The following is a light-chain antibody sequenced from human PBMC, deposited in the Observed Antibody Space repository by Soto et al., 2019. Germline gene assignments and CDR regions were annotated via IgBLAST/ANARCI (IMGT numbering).Light chain of an antibody. CDR1: QGISNY. CDR3: QQLSSYPFT. J-gene: IGKJ5*01. CDR2: AAS. Sequence: DIQLTQSPSFLSASVGDRVTITCRASQGISNYLAWYQQKPGQAPKFLIYAASTLRSGVPSRFSGCGSGTEFTLTISSLQPEDSATYYCQQLSSYPFTFGQGTQLEIK. V-gene: IGKV1-9*01.